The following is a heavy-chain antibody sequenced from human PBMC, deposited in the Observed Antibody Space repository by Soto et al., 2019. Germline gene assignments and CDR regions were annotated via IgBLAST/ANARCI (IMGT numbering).Heavy chain of an antibody. Sequence: GGSLRLSCAASGFTFSSYTMNWVRQAPGKGLEWVSSISSSSSYIYYADSVKGRFTISRDNAKNSLYLQMNSLRAEDTAVYYCARDYYGSGSYYSKTFDYWGQGTLVTVSS. CDR1: GFTFSSYT. D-gene: IGHD3-10*01. J-gene: IGHJ4*02. CDR2: ISSSSSYI. V-gene: IGHV3-21*01. CDR3: ARDYYGSGSYYSKTFDY.